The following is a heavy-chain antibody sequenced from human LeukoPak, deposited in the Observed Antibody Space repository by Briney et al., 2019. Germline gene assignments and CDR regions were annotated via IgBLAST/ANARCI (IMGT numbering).Heavy chain of an antibody. J-gene: IGHJ6*03. V-gene: IGHV1-69*05. CDR2: IFPIFGTA. CDR1: GGTFSIYA. CDR3: AGAERLIFGHMDV. Sequence: AVKVSRKASGGTFSIYAISWVRHAPGQGLEWMGGIFPIFGTANNAQKFQGRGPITTYEYTSTASMELTSQRSEDTAASDCAGAERLIFGHMDVWGKGTTVTVSS. D-gene: IGHD3/OR15-3a*01.